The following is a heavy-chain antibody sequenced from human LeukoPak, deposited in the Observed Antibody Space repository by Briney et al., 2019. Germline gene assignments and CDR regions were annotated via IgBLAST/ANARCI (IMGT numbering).Heavy chain of an antibody. Sequence: GASVKVSCKASRGTFSSYAISWVRQAPGQGLDWMGRIIPIFGIANYAQKFQGRVTITADKSTSTAYMELSSLRSEDTAVYYFARGRFRTDSSDAFDIWGQGTMVTVSS. D-gene: IGHD3-22*01. CDR3: ARGRFRTDSSDAFDI. CDR1: RGTFSSYA. V-gene: IGHV1-69*04. CDR2: IIPIFGIA. J-gene: IGHJ3*02.